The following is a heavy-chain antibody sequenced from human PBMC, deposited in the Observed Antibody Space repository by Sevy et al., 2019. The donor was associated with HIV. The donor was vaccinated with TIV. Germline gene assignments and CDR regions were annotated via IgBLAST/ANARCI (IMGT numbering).Heavy chain of an antibody. CDR2: IWYDGSNE. CDR1: GFTFRTYG. V-gene: IGHV3-33*01. Sequence: GGSLRLSCVASGFTFRTYGMHWVRQAPGKGLEWVAVIWYDGSNEHYVDSVKGRFTISRDNSKNTLYLQMNSLRVEDTAVYYCVRSSEPTASLGTYWGQGTLVTVSS. CDR3: VRSSEPTASLGTY. J-gene: IGHJ4*02. D-gene: IGHD3-16*01.